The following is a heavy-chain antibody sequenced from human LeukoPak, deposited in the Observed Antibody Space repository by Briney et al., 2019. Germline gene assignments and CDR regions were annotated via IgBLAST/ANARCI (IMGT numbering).Heavy chain of an antibody. V-gene: IGHV3-33*01. CDR3: AREYYDSSEDYYYGMDV. Sequence: PGGSLRLSCAASGFTFSSYGMHWVRQAPGKGLEWVAVIWYDGSNKYYADPVKGRFTISRDNSKNTLYLQMNSLRAEDTAVYYCAREYYDSSEDYYYGMDVWGQGTTVTVSS. D-gene: IGHD3-22*01. CDR2: IWYDGSNK. CDR1: GFTFSSYG. J-gene: IGHJ6*02.